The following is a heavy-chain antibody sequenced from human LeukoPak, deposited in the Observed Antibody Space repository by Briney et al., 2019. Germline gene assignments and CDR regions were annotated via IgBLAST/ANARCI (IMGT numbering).Heavy chain of an antibody. D-gene: IGHD2-15*01. CDR2: INHSGST. V-gene: IGHV4-34*01. CDR3: ARDRIRYCSGGSCYPYYFDY. J-gene: IGHJ4*02. Sequence: SETLSLTCAVYGGSFSGYYWSWIRQPPGKGLEWIGEINHSGSTNYNPSLKSRVTISVDTSKNQFSLQLNSVTPEDTAVYYCARDRIRYCSGGSCYPYYFDYWGQGALVTVSS. CDR1: GGSFSGYY.